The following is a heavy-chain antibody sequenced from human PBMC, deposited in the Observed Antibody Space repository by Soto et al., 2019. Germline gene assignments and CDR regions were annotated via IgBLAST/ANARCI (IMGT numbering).Heavy chain of an antibody. D-gene: IGHD2-15*01. CDR3: ARDIKLLVVVAATDYFHYL. CDR1: GYTFTSYG. V-gene: IGHV1-18*01. J-gene: IGHJ2*01. Sequence: GASVKVSCKASGYTFTSYGISWVRQAPGQGLEWMGWISAYNGNTNYAQKLQGRVTMTTDTSTSTAYMELRSLRSDDTAVYYCARDIKLLVVVAATDYFHYLWGRGSLDIGSS. CDR2: ISAYNGNT.